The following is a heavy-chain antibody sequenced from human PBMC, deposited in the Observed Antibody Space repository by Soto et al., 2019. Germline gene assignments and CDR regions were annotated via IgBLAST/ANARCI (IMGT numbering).Heavy chain of an antibody. CDR1: GFTFSSYG. CDR3: ARERKYSSSSRPGAFDI. J-gene: IGHJ3*02. CDR2: IWYDGSNK. Sequence: QVQLVESGGGVVQPGRSLRLSCAASGFTFSSYGMHWVRQAPGKGLEWVAVIWYDGSNKYYADSVKGRFTISRDNSKNTLYLQMNSLRAEDTAVYYCARERKYSSSSRPGAFDIWGQGTMITVSS. D-gene: IGHD6-13*01. V-gene: IGHV3-33*01.